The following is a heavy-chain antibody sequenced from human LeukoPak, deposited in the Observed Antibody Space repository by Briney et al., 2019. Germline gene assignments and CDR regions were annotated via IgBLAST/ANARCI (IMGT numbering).Heavy chain of an antibody. CDR3: AKDLEQQLDGYYFDY. J-gene: IGHJ4*02. Sequence: GGSLRLSCAASGFTFSSYGMHWVRQAPGKGLEWVAVISYDGSNKYYADSVEGRFTISRDNSKNTLYLQMNSLRAEDTAVYYCAKDLEQQLDGYYFDYWGQGTLVTVSS. CDR1: GFTFSSYG. CDR2: ISYDGSNK. D-gene: IGHD6-13*01. V-gene: IGHV3-30*18.